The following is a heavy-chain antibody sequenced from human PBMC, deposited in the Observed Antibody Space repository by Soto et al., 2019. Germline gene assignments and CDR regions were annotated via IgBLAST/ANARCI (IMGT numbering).Heavy chain of an antibody. D-gene: IGHD3-22*01. V-gene: IGHV3-23*01. CDR2: ISGSGGST. CDR1: GFTFSSYA. Sequence: GGSLRLSCAASGFTFSSYAMSWVRQAPGKGLEWVSAISGSGGSTYYADSVKGRLTISRDNSKNTLYLQMNSLRAEDTAVYYCAKDIRTDYYDSSGYYPQGFDPWGQGTLVTVSS. CDR3: AKDIRTDYYDSSGYYPQGFDP. J-gene: IGHJ5*02.